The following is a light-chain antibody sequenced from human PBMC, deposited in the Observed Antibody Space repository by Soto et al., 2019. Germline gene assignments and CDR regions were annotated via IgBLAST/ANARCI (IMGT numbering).Light chain of an antibody. J-gene: IGLJ2*01. CDR1: SSNIGSNT. V-gene: IGLV1-44*01. Sequence: QSVLTQPPSASGTPGQRVTISCSGSSSNIGSNTVNWYQQLPGTAPKLLIYSNNQRPSGVPDRVSGSKSGTSASLAIRGLQSEDEGDYYCAAWDDSLNGLVVFGGGTKVTVL. CDR3: AAWDDSLNGLVV. CDR2: SNN.